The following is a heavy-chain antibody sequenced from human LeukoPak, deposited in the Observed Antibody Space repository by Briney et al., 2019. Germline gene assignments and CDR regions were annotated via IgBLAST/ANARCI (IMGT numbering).Heavy chain of an antibody. CDR2: IDRDGSRI. D-gene: IGHD4-23*01. V-gene: IGHV3-74*01. J-gene: IGHJ4*02. CDR1: GFTFSSYW. CDR3: VRGNDYGGPHY. Sequence: GGSLRLSCAVSGFTFSSYWMHWVRQAPGKGLVWVSRIDRDGSRINYADSVKGRFTISRDNGKNTLFLQMDSLRAEDAAVYYCVRGNDYGGPHYWGQGTLVTVSS.